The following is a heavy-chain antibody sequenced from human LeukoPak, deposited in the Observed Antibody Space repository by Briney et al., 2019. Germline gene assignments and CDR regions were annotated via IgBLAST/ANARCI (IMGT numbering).Heavy chain of an antibody. Sequence: GGSLRLSCAASGFTFSSYAMSWVRQAPGKGLEWVSAISGSGGSTYYADSVKGRFTISRDNSRNTLYLQMNSLRAEDTAVYYCAKDRYSSSPTTPFDYWGQGTLVTVSS. V-gene: IGHV3-23*01. J-gene: IGHJ4*02. CDR2: ISGSGGST. CDR1: GFTFSSYA. CDR3: AKDRYSSSPTTPFDY. D-gene: IGHD6-13*01.